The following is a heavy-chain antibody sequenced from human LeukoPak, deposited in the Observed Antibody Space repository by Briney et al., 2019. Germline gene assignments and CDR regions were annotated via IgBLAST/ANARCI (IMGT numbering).Heavy chain of an antibody. J-gene: IGHJ6*04. D-gene: IGHD3-9*01. V-gene: IGHV3-21*01. Sequence: GGSLRLSCAASGFTFSSYSMNWVRQAPGKGLEWVPSISSSSSYIYYADSVKGRFTISRDNAKNSLYLQMNSLRAEDTAVYYCARDVLDYDILTGYYGRGMDVWGKGTTVTVSS. CDR1: GFTFSSYS. CDR2: ISSSSSYI. CDR3: ARDVLDYDILTGYYGRGMDV.